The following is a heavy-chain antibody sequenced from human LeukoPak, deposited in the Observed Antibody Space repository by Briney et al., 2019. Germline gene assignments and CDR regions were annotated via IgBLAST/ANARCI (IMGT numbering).Heavy chain of an antibody. J-gene: IGHJ4*02. CDR1: GFTVSSNY. D-gene: IGHD5-18*01. CDR2: IYSRGST. CDR3: AKGTLPRGYRYGYDLYYFDY. Sequence: GGSLRLSCAASGFTVSSNYMSWVRQAPGKGLEWVSVIYSRGSTYYADSVKGRFTISRDNSKNTLYLQMNSLRAEDTAVYYCAKGTLPRGYRYGYDLYYFDYWGQGTLVTVSS. V-gene: IGHV3-53*01.